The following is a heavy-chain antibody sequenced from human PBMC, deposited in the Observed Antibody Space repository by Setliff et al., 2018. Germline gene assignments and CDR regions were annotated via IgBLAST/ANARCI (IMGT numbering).Heavy chain of an antibody. CDR2: IYHGGTT. V-gene: IGHV4-38-2*01. Sequence: SETLSLTCDVSGYSISSGYYWGWVRQPPGKGLEWIGSIYHGGTTYYNPSLKSRVTISVDTSENQIFLKLSSVTAADTAVYYCARSFSRREKFLLDYWGQGALVTVSS. J-gene: IGHJ4*02. CDR1: GYSISSGYY. CDR3: ARSFSRREKFLLDY.